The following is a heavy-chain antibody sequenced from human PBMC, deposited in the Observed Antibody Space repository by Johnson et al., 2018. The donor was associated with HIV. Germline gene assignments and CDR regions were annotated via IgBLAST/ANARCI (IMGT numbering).Heavy chain of an antibody. D-gene: IGHD2-21*01. CDR1: RFTFSSYA. J-gene: IGHJ3*02. CDR3: AKGEGYCGGDCLDAFDI. CDR2: ISGSGDST. V-gene: IGHV3-23*04. Sequence: QLVESGGGVVRPGGSLRLSCAASRFTFSSYAMSWVRQAPGKGLEWVSAISGSGDSTYYADSVKGRFTISRDNSKNTLYLQMNSLRAEDTAVYYCAKGEGYCGGDCLDAFDIWGQGTMVTVSS.